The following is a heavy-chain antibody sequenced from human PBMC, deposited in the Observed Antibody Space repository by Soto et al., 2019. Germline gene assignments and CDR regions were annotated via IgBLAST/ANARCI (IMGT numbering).Heavy chain of an antibody. D-gene: IGHD5-12*01. CDR1: GGSIISYY. Sequence: ETLSLPCTVSGGSIISYYLCWIVQTPLKGLEWIVYIYYSGSTNYNPSLKSRVTISVDTSKNQFSLKLTSVTAADTAVYYCAREIERYEATIKRWFDPWGQGTLVTGSS. CDR2: IYYSGST. V-gene: IGHV4-59*01. CDR3: AREIERYEATIKRWFDP. J-gene: IGHJ5*02.